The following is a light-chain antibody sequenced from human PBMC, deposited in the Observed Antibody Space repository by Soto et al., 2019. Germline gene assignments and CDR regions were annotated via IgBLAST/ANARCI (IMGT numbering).Light chain of an antibody. CDR1: QSISSY. Sequence: DIQMTQSPSSLSASVGDRVTITCRASQSISSYLNWYQQKPGKAPKLLIYAASSLQSGVPSRFRGSGSGTDFTLTISSLQPEDFATYYYQQSYSTPLTFGGATNVEIK. J-gene: IGKJ4*01. CDR2: AAS. V-gene: IGKV1-39*01. CDR3: QQSYSTPLT.